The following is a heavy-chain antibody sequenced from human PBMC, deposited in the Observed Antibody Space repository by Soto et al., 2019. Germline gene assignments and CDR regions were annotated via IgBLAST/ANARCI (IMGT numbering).Heavy chain of an antibody. V-gene: IGHV3-11*01. Sequence: VQLVESGGGLVKPGGSLRLSCAASGFTFSDYYMSWIRQAPGKGLEWLAYISRDGNAIFYADSVNGRFTISRDNAKNSLFLPIDDLRAEDTGMFFCARGAEMSTLTKWFDPWGQGILVTVSS. D-gene: IGHD1-1*01. CDR1: GFTFSDYY. CDR2: ISRDGNAI. CDR3: ARGAEMSTLTKWFDP. J-gene: IGHJ5*02.